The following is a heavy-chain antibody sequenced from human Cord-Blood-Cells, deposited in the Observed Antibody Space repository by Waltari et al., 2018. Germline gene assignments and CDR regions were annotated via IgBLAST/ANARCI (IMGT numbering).Heavy chain of an antibody. CDR1: GGSISSSSYY. D-gene: IGHD3-10*01. V-gene: IGHV4-39*01. CDR2: IYYSGST. CDR3: ANSHRVVRGVIIYFQH. J-gene: IGHJ1*01. Sequence: QLQLQESGPGLVKPSETLSLTCTVSGGSISSSSYYWGWIRQPPGKGLEWIGSIYYSGSTYYNPSLKSRVTISVDTSKNQFSLKLSSVTAADTAVYYCANSHRVVRGVIIYFQHWGQGTLVTVSS.